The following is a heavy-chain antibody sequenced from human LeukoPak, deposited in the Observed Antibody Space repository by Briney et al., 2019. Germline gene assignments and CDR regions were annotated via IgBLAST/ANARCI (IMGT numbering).Heavy chain of an antibody. V-gene: IGHV4-39*01. D-gene: IGHD6-25*01. Sequence: SETLSLTCTVSGGSISTSSYCWGWIRQPPGKGLEWIGSISYGGTTYYNPSLKSRVTISVDTSNNQFSLRLTSVTAADTAVYFCARHPSSAWHADYWGHGTLVTVSS. CDR2: ISYGGTT. J-gene: IGHJ4*01. CDR1: GGSISTSSYC. CDR3: ARHPSSAWHADY.